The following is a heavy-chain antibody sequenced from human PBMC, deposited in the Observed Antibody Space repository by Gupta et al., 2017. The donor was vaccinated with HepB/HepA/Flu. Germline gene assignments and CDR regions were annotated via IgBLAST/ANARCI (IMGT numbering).Heavy chain of an antibody. CDR3: ARNPSIAARRRYYYYYGMDV. Sequence: QLQLQESGPGLVKPSETLSLTCTVSGGSISSSSYYWGWIRQPPGKGLEWIGSIYYSGSTYYNPSLKSRVTISVDTSKNQFSLKLSSVTAADTAVYYCARNPSIAARRRYYYYYGMDVWGQGTTVTVSS. D-gene: IGHD6-6*01. J-gene: IGHJ6*02. CDR2: IYYSGST. V-gene: IGHV4-39*01. CDR1: GGSISSSSYY.